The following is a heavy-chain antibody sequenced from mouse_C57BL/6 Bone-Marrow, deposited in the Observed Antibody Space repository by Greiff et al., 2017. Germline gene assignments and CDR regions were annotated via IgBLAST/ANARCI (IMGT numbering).Heavy chain of an antibody. J-gene: IGHJ4*01. V-gene: IGHV1-4*01. Sequence: QVQLQQSGAELARPGASVKMSCKASGYTFTSYTMHWVKQRPGQGLEWIGYINPSSGYTKYNQKFKDKATLTADKSSSIAYMQLSSLTSEDSAVYYCARCGYYNGYAMDYWGQGTSVTVSS. CDR2: INPSSGYT. CDR3: ARCGYYNGYAMDY. CDR1: GYTFTSYT. D-gene: IGHD2-3*01.